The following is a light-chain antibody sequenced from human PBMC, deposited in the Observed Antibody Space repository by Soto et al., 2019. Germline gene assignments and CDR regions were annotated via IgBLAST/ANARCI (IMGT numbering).Light chain of an antibody. CDR1: SSSIASNY. V-gene: IGLV6-57*02. CDR3: QSYDSSTVV. CDR2: EDN. Sequence: LTQPASVSESPGKTVTISCTGSSSSIASNYVQWYQQRPGSAPTTVIYEDNQRPSGVPDRFSGSIDSSSNSASLTISGLKTEDEADYYCQSYDSSTVVFGGGTQLTVL. J-gene: IGLJ2*01.